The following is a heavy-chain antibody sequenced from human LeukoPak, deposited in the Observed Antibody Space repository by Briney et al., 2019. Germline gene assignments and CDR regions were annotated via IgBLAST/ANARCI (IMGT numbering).Heavy chain of an antibody. J-gene: IGHJ4*02. D-gene: IGHD6-13*01. CDR3: ARDRAAGDFDY. CDR1: GYTFTSYD. Sequence: ASVKVSCKASGYTFTSYDINWVRQATGQGLEWMGRINPNSGGTNYAQKFQGRVTMTRDTSISTAYMELSRLRSDDTAVYYCARDRAAGDFDYWGQGTLVTVSS. V-gene: IGHV1-2*06. CDR2: INPNSGGT.